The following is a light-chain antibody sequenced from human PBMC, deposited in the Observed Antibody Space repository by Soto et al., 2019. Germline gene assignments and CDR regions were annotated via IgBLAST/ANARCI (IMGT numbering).Light chain of an antibody. Sequence: EIVMTQSPATLSLSPGERATLSCRASQSVSSSYLSWYQQKPGQAPRLLIYGASTRATGIPARFSGSGSGTDFTLTISSLQPDDIATYYCQQYSTFWTFGQGTRVEVK. J-gene: IGKJ1*01. V-gene: IGKV3D-7*01. CDR2: GAS. CDR3: QQYSTFWT. CDR1: QSVSSSY.